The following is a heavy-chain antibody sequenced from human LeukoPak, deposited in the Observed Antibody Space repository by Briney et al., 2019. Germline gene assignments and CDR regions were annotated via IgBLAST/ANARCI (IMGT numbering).Heavy chain of an antibody. V-gene: IGHV3-23*01. Sequence: GRSLRLSCAASGFTFSSYAMSWVRQAPGKGLEWVSAISGSGGSTYYADSVKGRFTISRDNSKNTLYLQMNSLRAEDTAVYYCAKAYYDSSGYYPSFDYWGQGTLVTVSS. CDR1: GFTFSSYA. J-gene: IGHJ4*02. CDR3: AKAYYDSSGYYPSFDY. CDR2: ISGSGGST. D-gene: IGHD3-22*01.